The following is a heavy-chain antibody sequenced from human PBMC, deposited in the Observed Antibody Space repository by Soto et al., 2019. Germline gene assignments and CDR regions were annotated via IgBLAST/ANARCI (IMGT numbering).Heavy chain of an antibody. CDR2: ISSGGST. D-gene: IGHD6-6*01. V-gene: IGHV3-53*01. CDR3: ARDPGSSSRYYYYYYGMDV. CDR1: GFTVSSNY. Sequence: PGGSLSLSCAASGFTVSSNYMSWVRQAPGKGLEWVSVISSGGSTYYADSVKGRFTISRDNSKNTLYLQMNSLRAEDTAVYYCARDPGSSSRYYYYYYGMDVWGQGTTVTVSS. J-gene: IGHJ6*02.